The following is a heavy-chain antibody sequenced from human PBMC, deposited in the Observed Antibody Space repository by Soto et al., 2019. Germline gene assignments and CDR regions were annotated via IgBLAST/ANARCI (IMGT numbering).Heavy chain of an antibody. V-gene: IGHV4-31*03. CDR1: GGSISSGGYY. CDR2: IYYSGST. D-gene: IGHD3-3*01. CDR3: AVSPFDFWSGSSRAPTDY. Sequence: SETLSLTCTVSGGSISSGGYYWSWIRQHPGKGLEWIGYIYYSGSTYYNPSLKSRVTISVDTSKNQFSLKLSSVTAADTAVYYCAVSPFDFWSGSSRAPTDYRGQGTLVTGSS. J-gene: IGHJ4*02.